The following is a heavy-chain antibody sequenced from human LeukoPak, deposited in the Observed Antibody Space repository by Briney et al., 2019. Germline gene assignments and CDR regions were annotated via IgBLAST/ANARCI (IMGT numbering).Heavy chain of an antibody. V-gene: IGHV3-30-3*01. J-gene: IGHJ4*02. D-gene: IGHD3-3*01. CDR1: GFTFSSYA. CDR2: ISYDGSNK. Sequence: GRSLRLSCAASGFTFSSYAMHWVRQAPGKGLEWVAVISYDGSNKYYADSVKGRFTISRDNSKNTLYLQMISLRAEDTAVYYCARARGFTIFGVVIITSGICGDCYSLDYWGQGTLVTVSS. CDR3: ARARGFTIFGVVIITSGICGDCYSLDY.